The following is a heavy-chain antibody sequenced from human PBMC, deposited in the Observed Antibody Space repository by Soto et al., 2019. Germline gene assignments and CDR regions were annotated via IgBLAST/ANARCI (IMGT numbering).Heavy chain of an antibody. CDR3: TRGRNSGDGYNGGGY. J-gene: IGHJ4*02. Sequence: ASVKVSCKASGYTFTSLDINWVRQATGQGLEWMGWMNPNSGHTGYAQKFQGRVTMTRDTSISTAYMELSSLRYEDTAVYYCTRGRNSGDGYNGGGYWGQGTLVTVSS. CDR1: GYTFTSLD. V-gene: IGHV1-8*01. D-gene: IGHD1-1*01. CDR2: MNPNSGHT.